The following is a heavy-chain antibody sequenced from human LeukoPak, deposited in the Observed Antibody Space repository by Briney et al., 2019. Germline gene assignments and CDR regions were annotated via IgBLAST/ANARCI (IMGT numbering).Heavy chain of an antibody. D-gene: IGHD4-23*01. V-gene: IGHV3-11*05. CDR1: GFFFSDYY. Sequence: PRGSLRLSCAASGFFFSDYYMTWIRQAPGKGVEWISYITSSSSFTNYADSVKGRFTISRDNAKNSLYLQMNSLRDEDTAVYYCARGHGGNVDYWGQGTPVTVSS. CDR2: ITSSSSFT. CDR3: ARGHGGNVDY. J-gene: IGHJ4*02.